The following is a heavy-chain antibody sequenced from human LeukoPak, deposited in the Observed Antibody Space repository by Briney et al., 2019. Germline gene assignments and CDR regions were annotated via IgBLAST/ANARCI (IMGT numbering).Heavy chain of an antibody. D-gene: IGHD3-10*01. J-gene: IGHJ4*02. V-gene: IGHV4-39*07. CDR2: IYYSGST. CDR1: GGSISSSSYY. CDR3: ARDRKGSVGY. Sequence: SETLSLTCTVSGGSISSSSYYWGWIRQPPGKGLEWIGSIYYSGSTYYNPSLKSRVTISVDTSKNQFSLKLSSVTAADTAVYYCARDRKGSVGYWGQGTLVTVSS.